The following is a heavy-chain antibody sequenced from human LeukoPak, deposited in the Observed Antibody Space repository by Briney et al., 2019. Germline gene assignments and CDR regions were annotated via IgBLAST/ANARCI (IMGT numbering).Heavy chain of an antibody. D-gene: IGHD6-6*01. CDR3: ATHEYSSSSDY. J-gene: IGHJ4*02. CDR1: GFTLSSYS. V-gene: IGHV3-21*01. CDR2: ISSSSYI. Sequence: GGSLRLSCAASGFTLSSYSMNWVRQAPGKGLEWVSCISSSSYIYYADSVKGRFTISRDNAKNSLYLQMNSLRAEDTAVYYCATHEYSSSSDYWGQGTLVTVSS.